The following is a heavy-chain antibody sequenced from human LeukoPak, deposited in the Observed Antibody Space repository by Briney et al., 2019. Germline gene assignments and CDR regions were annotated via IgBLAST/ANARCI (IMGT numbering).Heavy chain of an antibody. CDR3: TRSRYDILTGYSEVAFDY. D-gene: IGHD3-9*01. Sequence: GGSLRLSCAASGFTFSGSAMHWVRQASGKGLEWVGRIRSKANSYATAYAASVKGRFTISRDDSKNTAYLQMNSLKTEDAAVYYCTRSRYDILTGYSEVAFDYWGQGTLVTVSS. CDR1: GFTFSGSA. CDR2: IRSKANSYAT. J-gene: IGHJ4*02. V-gene: IGHV3-73*01.